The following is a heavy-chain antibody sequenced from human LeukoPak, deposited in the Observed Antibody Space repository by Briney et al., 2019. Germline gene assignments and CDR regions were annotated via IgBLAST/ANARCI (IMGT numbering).Heavy chain of an antibody. CDR2: IRSKSYGGTT. CDR1: GFTFRDYA. Sequence: GGSLRLSCTTSGFTFRDYAMNWFRQAPGKGLEWVGLIRSKSYGGTTEYVASVKGRFTISRDDSKSIAYLHMSSLKTEDTAVYYCTRAGGTVELYWGQGTLVAVSS. CDR3: TRAGGTVELY. D-gene: IGHD1-7*01. J-gene: IGHJ4*02. V-gene: IGHV3-49*03.